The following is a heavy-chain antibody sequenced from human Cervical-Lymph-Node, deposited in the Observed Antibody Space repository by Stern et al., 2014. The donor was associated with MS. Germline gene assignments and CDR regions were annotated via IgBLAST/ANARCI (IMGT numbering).Heavy chain of an antibody. Sequence: QVQLVQSGAEVKKPGASVKVSCKASGYTFTSLGISWVRQAPGQGLEWMGWISAYNGNTTYAQNRQGRVTLTTDASTSTAYMELRSLTSDDTAAYYCASGSLEGFDPWGQGTLVTVSS. CDR1: GYTFTSLG. D-gene: IGHD5-24*01. CDR3: ASGSLEGFDP. CDR2: ISAYNGNT. J-gene: IGHJ5*02. V-gene: IGHV1-18*01.